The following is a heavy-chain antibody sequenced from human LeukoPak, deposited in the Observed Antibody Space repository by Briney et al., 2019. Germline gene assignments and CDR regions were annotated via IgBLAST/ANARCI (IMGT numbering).Heavy chain of an antibody. CDR2: IKKDGSEK. CDR1: GFTFNTYW. Sequence: AGGSLRLSCAASGFTFNTYWMSWVRQAPGKGLEWVANIKKDGSEKYYADSVKGQFTISRDNAKNSLYLLLNSLRVEDTAVYYCARLGAGSSWSCDDYWGQGTLVTVSS. CDR3: ARLGAGSSWSCDDY. V-gene: IGHV3-7*01. D-gene: IGHD6-13*01. J-gene: IGHJ4*02.